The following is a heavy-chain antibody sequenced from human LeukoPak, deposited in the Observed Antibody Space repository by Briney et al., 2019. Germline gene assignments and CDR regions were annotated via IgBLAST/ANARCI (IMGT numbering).Heavy chain of an antibody. CDR2: IIPIFGTA. CDR3: ARDLGRYFDLAGWFDP. V-gene: IGHV1-69*13. D-gene: IGHD3-9*01. J-gene: IGHJ5*02. Sequence: SVKVSCKASGGTFSSYAISWVRQAPRQGLEWMGGIIPIFGTANYAQKFQGRVKITADESTSTDYMELSSLRSGDTAVYYCARDLGRYFDLAGWFDPWGQGTRVTVSS. CDR1: GGTFSSYA.